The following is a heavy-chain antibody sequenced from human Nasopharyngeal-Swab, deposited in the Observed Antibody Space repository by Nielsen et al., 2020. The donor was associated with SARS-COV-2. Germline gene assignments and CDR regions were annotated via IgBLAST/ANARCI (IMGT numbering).Heavy chain of an antibody. Sequence: ASVKVSCKASGYTLTSYAINWVRRAPGQGLEWRGWINTDTGNPTYAQGFTGRFVFSLDTSVSTAYLQISSLEAEDTAIYYCARQAVFANFDNWGQGTLVTVSS. D-gene: IGHD2-21*01. CDR2: INTDTGNP. CDR1: GYTLTSYA. CDR3: ARQAVFANFDN. V-gene: IGHV7-4-1*02. J-gene: IGHJ4*02.